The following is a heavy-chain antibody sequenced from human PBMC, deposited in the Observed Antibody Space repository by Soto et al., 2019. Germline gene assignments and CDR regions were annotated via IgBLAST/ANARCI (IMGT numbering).Heavy chain of an antibody. CDR3: ARDGYNSYYFDF. J-gene: IGHJ4*02. V-gene: IGHV4-59*01. CDR1: GCSLDDFY. Sequence: GCSLDDFYWSWIRQPPGKAPEWIAYISDSGSTNYNPSLRSRVTISVDTSNNQFSLKLTSVTAADTAVYYCARDGYNSYYFDFWGQGTLVTVSS. D-gene: IGHD5-12*01. CDR2: ISDSGST.